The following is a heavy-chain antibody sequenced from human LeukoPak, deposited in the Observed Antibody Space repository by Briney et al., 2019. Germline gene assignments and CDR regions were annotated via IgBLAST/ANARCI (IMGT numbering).Heavy chain of an antibody. CDR2: ISSSSSYI. Sequence: PGGSLRLSCAASGFTFSSYSMHWVRQAPGKGLEWVSSISSSSSYIYYADSLKGRFTISRDDAKNSLYLQMSSLRAEDTAVYYCARVSDYSNYFDFWGQGTLVTVSS. J-gene: IGHJ4*02. CDR1: GFTFSSYS. V-gene: IGHV3-21*01. D-gene: IGHD4-11*01. CDR3: ARVSDYSNYFDF.